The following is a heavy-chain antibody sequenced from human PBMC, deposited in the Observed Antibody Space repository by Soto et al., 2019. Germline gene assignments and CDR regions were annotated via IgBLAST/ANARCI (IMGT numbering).Heavy chain of an antibody. CDR3: AKERDSRGYFDY. CDR2: ISGSGGST. Sequence: GSLRLSCASSGFTFSTYAMIWVRQAPGKGLEWVSAISGSGGSTYYADSVKGRFTISRDNSKNTLYVQLNSLRAEDTAVYYCAKERDSRGYFDYWGQGTLVTVSS. J-gene: IGHJ4*02. V-gene: IGHV3-23*01. D-gene: IGHD1-26*01. CDR1: GFTFSTYA.